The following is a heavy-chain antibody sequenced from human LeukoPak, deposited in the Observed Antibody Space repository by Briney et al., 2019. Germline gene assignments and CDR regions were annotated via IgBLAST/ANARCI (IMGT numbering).Heavy chain of an antibody. CDR1: GFTFSSYW. CDR2: IKQDGSEK. V-gene: IGHV3-7*01. J-gene: IGHJ4*02. D-gene: IGHD2-15*01. Sequence: GGSLRPSCAASGFTFSSYWMSWVRQAPGKGLDWVANIKQDGSEKYYVDSVKGRFTISRDNAKNSLYLQMNSLRAEDTAVYYCARSGYCSGGSCYESDYWGQGTLVTVSS. CDR3: ARSGYCSGGSCYESDY.